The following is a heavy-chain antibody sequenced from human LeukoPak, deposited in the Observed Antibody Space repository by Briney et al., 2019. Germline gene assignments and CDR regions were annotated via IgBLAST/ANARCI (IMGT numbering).Heavy chain of an antibody. CDR2: IYTSGST. J-gene: IGHJ3*02. CDR3: ASLTTADASDI. Sequence: ASETLSLTCTVSGGSISSGNYYWNWIRQPAGKGLEWIGRIYTSGSTNYNPSLKSRVTISVDTSKNQFSLKLSSVTAADTAVYYCASLTTADASDIWGQGTMVTVSS. CDR1: GGSISSGNYY. D-gene: IGHD3-22*01. V-gene: IGHV4-61*02.